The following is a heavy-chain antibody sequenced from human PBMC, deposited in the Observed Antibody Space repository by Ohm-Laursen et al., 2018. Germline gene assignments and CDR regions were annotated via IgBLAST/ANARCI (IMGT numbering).Heavy chain of an antibody. CDR3: ARASSSIAVAGLDY. V-gene: IGHV3-11*01. D-gene: IGHD6-19*01. CDR2: ISSSGSTI. Sequence: SLRLSCAASGFTFSSYAMSWVRQAPGKGLEWVSYISSSGSTIYYADSVKGRFTISRDNAKNSLYLQMNSLRAEDTAVYYCARASSSIAVAGLDYWGQGTLVTVSS. CDR1: GFTFSSYA. J-gene: IGHJ4*02.